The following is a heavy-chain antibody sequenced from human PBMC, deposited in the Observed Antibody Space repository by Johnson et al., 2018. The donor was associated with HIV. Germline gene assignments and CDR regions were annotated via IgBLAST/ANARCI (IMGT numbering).Heavy chain of an antibody. J-gene: IGHJ3*02. V-gene: IGHV3-23*04. Sequence: MLLVESGGGLVQPGGSLRLSCAASGFTFSRNYLRWVRQAPGKGLEWVAAICGSGSSTYYADSVKGRFTISRDTSKNTLYLQRNGLSAEDKAVCYCARARVDFWSGYAAFDIWGQGTMVTVSS. CDR1: GFTFSRNY. CDR2: ICGSGSST. D-gene: IGHD3-3*01. CDR3: ARARVDFWSGYAAFDI.